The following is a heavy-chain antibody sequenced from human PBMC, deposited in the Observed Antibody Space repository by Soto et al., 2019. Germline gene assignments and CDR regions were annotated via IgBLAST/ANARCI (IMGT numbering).Heavy chain of an antibody. D-gene: IGHD5-18*01. V-gene: IGHV1-18*01. CDR1: GYSFPNNG. CDR2: INVYTGSA. CDR3: ARGMYSRLPAPFDY. Sequence: ASVKVSCKASGYSFPNNGINWVRQAPGQGLEWMGWINVYTGSANYAQTFQGRVTLTRDTSTTTAYMELRSLGPDDTAVYYCARGMYSRLPAPFDYWGQGTLVTVSS. J-gene: IGHJ4*02.